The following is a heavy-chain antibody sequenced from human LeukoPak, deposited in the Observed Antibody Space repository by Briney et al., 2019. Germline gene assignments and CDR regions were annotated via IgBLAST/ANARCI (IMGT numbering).Heavy chain of an antibody. D-gene: IGHD4-23*01. Sequence: SETLSLTCTVSGGSISSSRYYWGWIRQPPGKGLEWIGRLYDEDSTYYNPSLKSRVTISVDKAKKQFSLKVRSVTAADTAVYYCGRLANGGEDYWGQGTLVTVSS. CDR3: GRLANGGEDY. CDR1: GGSISSSRYY. V-gene: IGHV4-39*01. CDR2: LYDEDST. J-gene: IGHJ4*02.